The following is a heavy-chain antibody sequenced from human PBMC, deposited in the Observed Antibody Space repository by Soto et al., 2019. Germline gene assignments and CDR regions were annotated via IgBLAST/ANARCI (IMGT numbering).Heavy chain of an antibody. D-gene: IGHD2-21*01. CDR2: VVGSGGEI. CDR3: AKDAVYNDGLWLMDS. Sequence: PGGSLRLSCAASGFTIITYAMTWVRQAPGKGLECVSGVVGSGGEIYYADSVKGRFTISKDNSKNTLYLQMNSLRDEDTAVYYCAKDAVYNDGLWLMDSWGQGTLVTVSS. CDR1: GFTIITYA. V-gene: IGHV3-23*01. J-gene: IGHJ5*02.